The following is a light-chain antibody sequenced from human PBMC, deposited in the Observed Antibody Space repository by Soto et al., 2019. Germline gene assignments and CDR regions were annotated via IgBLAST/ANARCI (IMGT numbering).Light chain of an antibody. J-gene: IGLJ1*01. V-gene: IGLV2-14*01. CDR3: SSYTSSSTPYV. Sequence: QSVLTQPASGSGSPGQSITISCTGTSSDVGGYNYVSWYQQHPGKAPKLMIYDVSNRPSGVSNRFSGSKSGNTASLTISGLQAEDEADYYCSSYTSSSTPYVFGTGTKLTVL. CDR2: DVS. CDR1: SSDVGGYNY.